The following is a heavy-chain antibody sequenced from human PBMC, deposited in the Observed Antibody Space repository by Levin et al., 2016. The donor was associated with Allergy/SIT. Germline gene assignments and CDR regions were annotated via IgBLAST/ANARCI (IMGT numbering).Heavy chain of an antibody. Sequence: ASVKVSCKASGYIFTNYGMNWVRQAPGQGLEWMGWISTYSGKTMYAQKVQGRVTMTRDTSITTAYMELSRLTSDDTAVYYCARGPYYGSGSDFDYWGQGTLVTVSS. D-gene: IGHD3-10*01. J-gene: IGHJ4*02. CDR1: GYIFTNYG. CDR2: ISTYSGKT. V-gene: IGHV1-18*01. CDR3: ARGPYYGSGSDFDY.